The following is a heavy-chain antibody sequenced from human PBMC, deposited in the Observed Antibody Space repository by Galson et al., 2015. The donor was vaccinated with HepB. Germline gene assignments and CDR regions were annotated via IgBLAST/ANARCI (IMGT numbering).Heavy chain of an antibody. D-gene: IGHD7-27*01. CDR3: ARESMPGPWGDY. V-gene: IGHV1-18*01. J-gene: IGHJ4*02. CDR1: GYTLSTYG. Sequence: SVKVSCKASGYTLSTYGISWVRQAPGQALEWMGWISANNGNTIYAQKLQDRVTMTTDTSTSTAYMELRSLRSDDTAMYYCARESMPGPWGDYWGQGTLVTVSS. CDR2: ISANNGNT.